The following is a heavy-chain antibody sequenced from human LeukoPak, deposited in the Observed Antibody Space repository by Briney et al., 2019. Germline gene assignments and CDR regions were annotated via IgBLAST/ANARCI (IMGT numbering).Heavy chain of an antibody. V-gene: IGHV4-39*07. CDR1: GGSISSSSYY. CDR2: IYYCGST. CDR3: ARGQQLVRIDM. J-gene: IGHJ3*02. D-gene: IGHD6-13*01. Sequence: PSETLSLTCTVSGGSISSSSYYWGWIRQPPGKGLEWIGSIYYCGSTYYNPSLKSRVTISVDTSKNQFSLKLSSVTAADTAVYYCARGQQLVRIDMWGQGTMVTVSS.